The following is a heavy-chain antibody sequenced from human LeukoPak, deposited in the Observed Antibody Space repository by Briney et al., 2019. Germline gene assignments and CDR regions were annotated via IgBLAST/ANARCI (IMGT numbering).Heavy chain of an antibody. V-gene: IGHV3-21*01. CDR1: GFTFSSYS. D-gene: IGHD2-15*01. CDR3: ARENGGYCSGGSCSRNYYYYYYMDV. J-gene: IGHJ6*03. CDR2: ISSSSYI. Sequence: PGGSLRLSCAASGFTFSSYSMNWVRQAPGKGLEWVSSISSSSYIYYADSVKGRFTISRDNAKNSLYLQMTSLRAEDTAVYYCARENGGYCSGGSCSRNYYYYYYMDVWGKGTTVTVSS.